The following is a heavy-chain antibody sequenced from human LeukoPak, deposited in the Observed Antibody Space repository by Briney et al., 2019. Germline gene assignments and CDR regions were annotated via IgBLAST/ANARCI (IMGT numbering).Heavy chain of an antibody. CDR2: IYYSGST. CDR1: GGSISSGGYY. Sequence: KPSETLSLTCTVSGGSISSGGYYWSWIRQHPGKGLEWIGYIYYSGSTYYNPSLKSRVTISVDTSKNQFSLKLSSVTAADTAVYYCAKDSLWSGFTDAFDIWGQGTMVTVSS. CDR3: AKDSLWSGFTDAFDI. V-gene: IGHV4-31*03. J-gene: IGHJ3*02. D-gene: IGHD3-3*01.